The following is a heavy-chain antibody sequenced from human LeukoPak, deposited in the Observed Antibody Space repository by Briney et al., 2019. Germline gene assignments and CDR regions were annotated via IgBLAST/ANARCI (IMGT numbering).Heavy chain of an antibody. V-gene: IGHV3-30-3*01. D-gene: IGHD3-22*01. J-gene: IGHJ4*02. CDR2: ISYDGSNK. CDR1: GFTFSSYA. CDR3: ARDTSRYYYDSSGYYPDY. Sequence: PGGSLRLSCAASGFTFSSYAMYWVRQAPGKGLEWVAVISYDGSNKYYADSVKGRFTISRDNSKNTLYLQMNSLRAEDTAVYYCARDTSRYYYDSSGYYPDYWGQGTLVTVSS.